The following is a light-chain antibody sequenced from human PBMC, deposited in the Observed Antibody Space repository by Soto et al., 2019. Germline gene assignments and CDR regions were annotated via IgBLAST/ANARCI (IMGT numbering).Light chain of an antibody. CDR2: GAS. CDR1: QSVRSN. Sequence: IVMPQSPATMSVSPGERATLSCRASQSVRSNLAWYQQKPGQAPRLLIYGASTRATGIPARFSGSGSGTEFTLTVSSPQSEDFAVYYCQQYNNWPPITFGQGTRPEIK. CDR3: QQYNNWPPIT. J-gene: IGKJ5*01. V-gene: IGKV3-15*01.